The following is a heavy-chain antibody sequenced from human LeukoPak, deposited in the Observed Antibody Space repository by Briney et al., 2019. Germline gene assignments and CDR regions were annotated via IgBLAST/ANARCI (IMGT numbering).Heavy chain of an antibody. CDR2: ISTDGSQT. Sequence: GGSLRLSCEASGFTFSNYWMHWVRQPPGKGLMWVSQISTDGSQTFYADSVKGRFTISRDNAKNSLYLQMNSLRAEDTALYYCAKDIRGRLEFDPWGQGTLVTVSS. CDR3: AKDIRGRLEFDP. D-gene: IGHD1-1*01. J-gene: IGHJ5*02. V-gene: IGHV3-74*01. CDR1: GFTFSNYW.